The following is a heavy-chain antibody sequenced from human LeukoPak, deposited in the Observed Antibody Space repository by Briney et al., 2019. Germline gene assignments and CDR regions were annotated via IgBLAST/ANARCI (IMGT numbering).Heavy chain of an antibody. D-gene: IGHD3-9*01. CDR1: RFTFSNFA. CDR3: AKRGVTGYKEGFDY. J-gene: IGHJ4*02. CDR2: ISGSGGST. V-gene: IGHV3-23*01. Sequence: GGSLRLSCAASRFTFSNFAMSWVRQAPGKGLEWVSAISGSGGSTYYADSVRGRFTISRDNSKNTLYLQMNSLRAEDTAVYYCAKRGVTGYKEGFDYWGQGTLVTVSS.